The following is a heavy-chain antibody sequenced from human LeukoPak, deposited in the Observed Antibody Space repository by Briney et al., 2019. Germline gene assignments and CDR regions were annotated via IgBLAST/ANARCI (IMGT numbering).Heavy chain of an antibody. CDR2: IYYSGST. CDR3: ARKGVYSSLDY. CDR1: GGSITSYY. V-gene: IGHV4-59*08. Sequence: KPSETLSLTCSVSGGSITSYYWSWIRLPPGKGLEWLGYIYYSGSTNYNPSLKSRVTIAVDTSKNQFSLKLSSVTAADTAVYYCARKGVYSSLDYWGQGTLVTVSS. J-gene: IGHJ4*02. D-gene: IGHD6-13*01.